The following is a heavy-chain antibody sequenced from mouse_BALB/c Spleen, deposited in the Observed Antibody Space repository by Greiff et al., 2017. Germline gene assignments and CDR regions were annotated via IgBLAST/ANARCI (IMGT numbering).Heavy chain of an antibody. CDR2: IWTGGGT. V-gene: IGHV2-9-2*01. CDR3: VREGGTYYDSFDY. Sequence: QVQLQQSGPGLVAPSQSLSITCTVSGFTLTSYDISWIRQPPEKGLEWLGVIWTGGGTNYNSAFMSRLSISKDNSKSQVFLKMNSLQTDDTAIYYCVREGGTYYDSFDYWGQGTTLTVSS. J-gene: IGHJ2*01. CDR1: GFTLTSYD. D-gene: IGHD2-4*01.